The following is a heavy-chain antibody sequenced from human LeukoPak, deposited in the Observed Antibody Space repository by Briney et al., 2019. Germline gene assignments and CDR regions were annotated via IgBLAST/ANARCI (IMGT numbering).Heavy chain of an antibody. V-gene: IGHV4-39*01. J-gene: IGHJ6*02. CDR2: IYYSGST. Sequence: SETLSLTCTVSGGSISSSNYFWGWIRQPPGKGLEWIGNIYYSGSTYYNPSLRSRVTISVDTSKNQFSLQLSSVTVAGTAVYYCARQLYSSATVWGQGTTVTVSS. CDR3: ARQLYSSATV. D-gene: IGHD6-25*01. CDR1: GGSISSSNYF.